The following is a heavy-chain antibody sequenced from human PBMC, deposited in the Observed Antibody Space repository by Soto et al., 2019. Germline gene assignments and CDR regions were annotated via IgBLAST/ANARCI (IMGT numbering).Heavy chain of an antibody. Sequence: ASVKVSCKASGYTFTSYAMHWVRQAPGQRLEWMGWINAGNGNTKYSQKFQGRVTITRDTSASTAYMELSSLRSEDTAVYYCASSYYDFWSGYLSLDYWGQGTLVTVSS. V-gene: IGHV1-3*01. CDR2: INAGNGNT. CDR3: ASSYYDFWSGYLSLDY. J-gene: IGHJ4*02. D-gene: IGHD3-3*01. CDR1: GYTFTSYA.